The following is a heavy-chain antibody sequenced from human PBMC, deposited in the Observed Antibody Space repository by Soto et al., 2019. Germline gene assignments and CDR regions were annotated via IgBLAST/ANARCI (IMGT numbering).Heavy chain of an antibody. CDR3: ARHSGVAEDGTD. CDR2: IYPGDPDT. J-gene: IGHJ1*01. D-gene: IGHD6-13*01. CDR1: GYSFTTNW. Sequence: PGESLKISCKGSGYSFTTNWIGWVRQMPGKGLEWMGVIYPGDPDTRYSPFFQGQVAISADKSINTAYLQWSSLKASDTAMYYCARHSGVAEDGTDWGQGTLVTVSS. V-gene: IGHV5-51*01.